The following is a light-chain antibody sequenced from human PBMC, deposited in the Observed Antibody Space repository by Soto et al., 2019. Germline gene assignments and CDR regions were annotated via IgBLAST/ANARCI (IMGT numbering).Light chain of an antibody. CDR1: SSDVGGYNY. J-gene: IGLJ2*01. V-gene: IGLV2-14*01. Sequence: QSALTQPASVSGSPGQSITISCTGTSSDVGGYNYVSWYQQHPGKAPKLMIYDVSNRPSGVSNRFPGSKSGNTASLTISGPQDEDEAEYYCSSYTSSSTLVVLGGGTKRTVL. CDR2: DVS. CDR3: SSYTSSSTLVV.